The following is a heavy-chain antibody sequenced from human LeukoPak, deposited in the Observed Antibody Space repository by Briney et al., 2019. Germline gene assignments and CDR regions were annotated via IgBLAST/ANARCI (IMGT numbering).Heavy chain of an antibody. Sequence: PGGSLRLSCAASGFTFSSYSMNWVRQAPGKGLEWVSYTSSSSSTIYYADSVKGRFTISRDNAKNSLYLQMSSLRDEDTAVYYCARTGYSSSSGWAYYYYYYMDVWGKGTTVTVSS. J-gene: IGHJ6*03. CDR2: TSSSSSTI. CDR1: GFTFSSYS. CDR3: ARTGYSSSSGWAYYYYYYMDV. V-gene: IGHV3-48*02. D-gene: IGHD6-6*01.